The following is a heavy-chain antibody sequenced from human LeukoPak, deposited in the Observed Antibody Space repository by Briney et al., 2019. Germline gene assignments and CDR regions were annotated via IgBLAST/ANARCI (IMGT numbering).Heavy chain of an antibody. CDR2: INPNSGGT. D-gene: IGHD1-26*01. V-gene: IGHV1-2*02. J-gene: IGHJ4*02. Sequence: ASVKVSCKASGYTFTGYYMHWVRQAPGQGLEWMGWINPNSGGTNYAQKFQGRVTMTEDTSTDTAYMELSSLRSEDTAVYYCAPGLDSGSSPPFDYWGQGTLVTVSS. CDR3: APGLDSGSSPPFDY. CDR1: GYTFTGYY.